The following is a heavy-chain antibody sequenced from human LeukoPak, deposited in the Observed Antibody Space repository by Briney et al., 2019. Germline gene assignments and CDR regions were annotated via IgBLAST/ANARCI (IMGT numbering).Heavy chain of an antibody. V-gene: IGHV3-30*04. CDR3: ARGFFGVISPFDY. J-gene: IGHJ4*02. CDR2: ISYDGSNK. Sequence: PGGSLRLSCAASGFTFSSYAMHWVRQAPGKGLEWVAVISYDGSNKYYADSVKGRFTISRDNSKNTLYLQMNSLRAEDTAVYYSARGFFGVISPFDYWGQGTLVTVSS. D-gene: IGHD3-22*01. CDR1: GFTFSSYA.